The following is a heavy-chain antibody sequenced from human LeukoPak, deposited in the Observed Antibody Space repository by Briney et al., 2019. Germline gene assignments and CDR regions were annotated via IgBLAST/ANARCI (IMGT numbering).Heavy chain of an antibody. V-gene: IGHV1-46*01. CDR3: ARQGTYSSAIGMGY. CDR1: RYTFSNYD. D-gene: IGHD6-19*01. CDR2: INPSGGST. J-gene: IGHJ4*02. Sequence: GASVKVSCKASRYTFSNYDINWVRQAPGQGLEWMGVINPSGGSTSYAQKFQGRVTMTRDTSTRTVYMEVNSLRSEDTAVYYCARQGTYSSAIGMGYWGQGTLVTVSS.